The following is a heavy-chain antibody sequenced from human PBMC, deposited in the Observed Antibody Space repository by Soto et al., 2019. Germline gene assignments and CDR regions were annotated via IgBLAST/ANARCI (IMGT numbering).Heavy chain of an antibody. CDR1: GGSISSGGYY. CDR3: ASRWRAAGQPFDY. Sequence: PSETLSLTCTVSGGSISSGGYYWSWIRQHPGKGLEWIGYIYYSGSTYYNPSLKSRVTISVDTSKNQFSLKLSSVTAADTAVYYCASRWRAAGQPFDYWGQGTLVTVSS. D-gene: IGHD6-13*01. CDR2: IYYSGST. V-gene: IGHV4-31*03. J-gene: IGHJ4*02.